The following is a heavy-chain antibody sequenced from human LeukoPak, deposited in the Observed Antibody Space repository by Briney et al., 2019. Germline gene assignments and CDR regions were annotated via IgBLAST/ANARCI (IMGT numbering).Heavy chain of an antibody. J-gene: IGHJ5*02. D-gene: IGHD3-16*01. Sequence: GGSLRLSCAASGFAFSRFNMAWVRQAPGKGLEWVSSITTTSSYLYYADSVRGRFTISRDNAKNSLYLQMDSLRAEDTAVYYCARDQGGFSNWFDPWGQGTLVTVSS. CDR1: GFAFSRFN. CDR3: ARDQGGFSNWFDP. CDR2: ITTTSSYL. V-gene: IGHV3-21*04.